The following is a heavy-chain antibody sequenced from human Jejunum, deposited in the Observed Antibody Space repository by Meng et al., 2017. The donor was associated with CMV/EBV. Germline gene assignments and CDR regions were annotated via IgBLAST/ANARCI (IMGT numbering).Heavy chain of an antibody. CDR2: IGSSGRTI. D-gene: IGHD5-18*01. V-gene: IGHV3-21*01. Sequence: SGFTFSSYAMNWVRQAPGKGLEWVSFIGSSGRTIYFADSVKDRFTISRDNAKNSLYLQMNNLTVEDTAMYYCTRGGWRYNFGSFDYWGQGALVTVSS. CDR1: GFTFSSYA. J-gene: IGHJ4*02. CDR3: TRGGWRYNFGSFDY.